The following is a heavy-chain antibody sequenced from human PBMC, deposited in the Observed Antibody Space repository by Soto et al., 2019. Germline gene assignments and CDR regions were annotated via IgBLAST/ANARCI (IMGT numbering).Heavy chain of an antibody. J-gene: IGHJ4*02. CDR2: IYSGGST. CDR3: ARLDHGESVYFDS. V-gene: IGHV3-53*01. CDR1: GFRVSGNY. Sequence: GSLRHCCAASGFRVSGNYVTWVRQAPGKGLEWVSAIYSGGSTYYADSVKGRFTISRDNSKNTLYLQMNSLRADDTAVYYCARLDHGESVYFDSWGQGTLVTVSS.